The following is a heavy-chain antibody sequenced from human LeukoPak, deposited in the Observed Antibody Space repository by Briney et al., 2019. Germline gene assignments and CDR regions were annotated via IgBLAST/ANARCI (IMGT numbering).Heavy chain of an antibody. D-gene: IGHD2-2*01. Sequence: AGGSLRLSCAASGFTFSSYSMNWVRQATGKGLEWVSSISSSSSYIYYADSVKGRFTISRDNAKNSLYLQMNSLRAEDTAVYYCSTVVPAATSYYYYMDVWGKGTTVTVSS. J-gene: IGHJ6*03. CDR3: STVVPAATSYYYYMDV. CDR2: ISSSSSYI. CDR1: GFTFSSYS. V-gene: IGHV3-21*01.